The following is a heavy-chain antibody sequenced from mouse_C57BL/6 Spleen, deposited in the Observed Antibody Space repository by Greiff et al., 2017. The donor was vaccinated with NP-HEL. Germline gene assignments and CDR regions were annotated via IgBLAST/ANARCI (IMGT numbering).Heavy chain of an antibody. Sequence: EVKLMESGGGLVKPGGSLQLSCAASGFTFSDYGMHWVRQAPEKGLEWVAYISSGSSTIYYADTVKGRFTISRDNAKNTLFLQMTSLRSEDTARYYCARKYYGSLYAMDYWGQGTSVTVSS. V-gene: IGHV5-17*01. CDR2: ISSGSSTI. J-gene: IGHJ4*01. CDR3: ARKYYGSLYAMDY. D-gene: IGHD1-1*01. CDR1: GFTFSDYG.